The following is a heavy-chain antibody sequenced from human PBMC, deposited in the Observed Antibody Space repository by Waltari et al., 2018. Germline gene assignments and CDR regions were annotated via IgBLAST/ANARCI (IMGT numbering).Heavy chain of an antibody. V-gene: IGHV4-30-4*08. J-gene: IGHJ4*02. CDR2: IYYSGRT. CDR1: GGSISSGDYY. D-gene: IGHD2-15*01. Sequence: QVQLQESGPGLVKPSQTLSLTCTVSGGSISSGDYYWSWIRQPPGKGLEWIGYIYYSGRTYYNPSLKSRVTISVDTSKNQFSLKLSSVTAADTAMYYCAREYCSGDSCKRLGGFWGQGTLVTVSS. CDR3: AREYCSGDSCKRLGGF.